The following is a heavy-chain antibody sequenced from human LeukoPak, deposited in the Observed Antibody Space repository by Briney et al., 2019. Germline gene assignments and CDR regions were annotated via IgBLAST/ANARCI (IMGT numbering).Heavy chain of an antibody. D-gene: IGHD5-12*01. J-gene: IGHJ6*02. CDR1: GGTFSSYA. Sequence: SVKVSCKASGGTFSSYAISWVRQAPGQGLEWMGGIIPIFGTANYAQKFQGRVTITADESTSTAYMELSSLRSEDTAVYYCARGDVDIVATTRTAGYYYGMDVWGQGTTVTVSS. CDR2: IIPIFGTA. CDR3: ARGDVDIVATTRTAGYYYGMDV. V-gene: IGHV1-69*13.